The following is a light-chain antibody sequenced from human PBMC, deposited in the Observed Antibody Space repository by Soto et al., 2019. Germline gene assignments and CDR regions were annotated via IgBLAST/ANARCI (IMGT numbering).Light chain of an antibody. CDR3: QKYNSALS. CDR1: QGISNY. Sequence: DIQMTQSPSSLSASVGDRVTITCRASQGISNYLAWYQQKPGKVPKLLIYAASTLQSGVPSWFSGSGYGTDFTLTISSLQPEDVATYYCQKYNSALSFGQGTRLEIK. CDR2: AAS. J-gene: IGKJ5*01. V-gene: IGKV1-27*01.